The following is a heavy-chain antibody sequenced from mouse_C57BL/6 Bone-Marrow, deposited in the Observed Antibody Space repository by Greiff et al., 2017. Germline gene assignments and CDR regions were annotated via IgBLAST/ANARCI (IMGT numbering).Heavy chain of an antibody. CDR2: ISSGSSTI. D-gene: IGHD2-12*01. CDR3: ARILRRGYWYFDV. CDR1: GFTFSDYG. Sequence: EVKLMESGGGLVKPGGSLKLSCAASGFTFSDYGMHWVRQAPEKGLEWVAYISSGSSTIYYADTVKGRFTISRDNAKNTLFLQMTSLRSEDTAMYYCARILRRGYWYFDVWGTGTTVTVSS. J-gene: IGHJ1*03. V-gene: IGHV5-17*01.